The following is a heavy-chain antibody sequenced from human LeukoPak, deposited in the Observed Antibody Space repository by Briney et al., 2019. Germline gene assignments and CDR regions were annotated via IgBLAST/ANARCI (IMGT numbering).Heavy chain of an antibody. Sequence: SVKVSCKASGGTFSSYTISWVRQAPGQGLEWMGRIFPILGVPNYAHKIQGRVTITADKSTSTAYMELSSLRSEDTAVYYCARGLTGYYDFWSGYYLDYWGQGTLVTVSS. CDR1: GGTFSSYT. D-gene: IGHD3-3*01. J-gene: IGHJ4*02. CDR2: IFPILGVP. V-gene: IGHV1-69*02. CDR3: ARGLTGYYDFWSGYYLDY.